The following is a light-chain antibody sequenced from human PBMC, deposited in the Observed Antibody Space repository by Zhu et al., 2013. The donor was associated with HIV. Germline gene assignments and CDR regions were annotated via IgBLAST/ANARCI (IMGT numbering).Light chain of an antibody. CDR2: AAS. V-gene: IGKV1-8*01. CDR3: QQYYDYPLT. CDR1: QGISSY. Sequence: AIRMTQSPSSLSASTGDRVTITCRASQGISSYLAWYQQKPGKAPKLLIYAASTLQSGVPSRFSGGGSGTVFTLAISCLQSEDYATYYCQQYYDYPLTFGGGTKLEIK. J-gene: IGKJ4*01.